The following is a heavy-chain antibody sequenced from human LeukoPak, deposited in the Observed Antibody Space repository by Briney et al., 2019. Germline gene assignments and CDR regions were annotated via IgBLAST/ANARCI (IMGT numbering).Heavy chain of an antibody. J-gene: IGHJ5*02. Sequence: GGSLRLSCAASGFTISNYGMSWVRQAPGKGLEWVSYISSSGSTIYYADSVKGRFTISRDNAKNSLYLQMNSLRAEDTAVYYCARVQLAGYSSGWYGWDWFDPWGQGTLVTVSS. CDR1: GFTISNYG. D-gene: IGHD6-19*01. CDR3: ARVQLAGYSSGWYGWDWFDP. CDR2: ISSSGSTI. V-gene: IGHV3-48*04.